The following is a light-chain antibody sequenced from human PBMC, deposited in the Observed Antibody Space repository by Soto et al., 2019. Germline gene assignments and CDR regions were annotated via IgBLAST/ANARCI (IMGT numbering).Light chain of an antibody. Sequence: QSALTQPRSVSGSPGQSVTISCTGTSSDVGGYNYVSWYQHHPGKAPKLMIYDVTIQPSGISNRFSGSKSGNTASLTISGLQAEDEADYYCTSFSSSTSLYVFGTGTKVTV. CDR1: SSDVGGYNY. J-gene: IGLJ1*01. CDR2: DVT. CDR3: TSFSSSTSLYV. V-gene: IGLV2-14*03.